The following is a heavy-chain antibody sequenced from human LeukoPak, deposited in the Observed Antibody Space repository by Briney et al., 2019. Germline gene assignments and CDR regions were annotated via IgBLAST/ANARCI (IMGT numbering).Heavy chain of an antibody. CDR2: ITNGGSTI. CDR1: GFTFSDYN. D-gene: IGHD3-9*01. J-gene: IGHJ6*02. CDR3: ARSIGLTGGGVDV. Sequence: GGSLRLSCAASGFTFSDYNMNWVRQAPGKGLEWVSYITNGGSTIHHADSVKGRFTISRDNAKKTLYQQMNSLRAEDTAVYYCARSIGLTGGGVDVWGQGTTVTVSS. V-gene: IGHV3-11*01.